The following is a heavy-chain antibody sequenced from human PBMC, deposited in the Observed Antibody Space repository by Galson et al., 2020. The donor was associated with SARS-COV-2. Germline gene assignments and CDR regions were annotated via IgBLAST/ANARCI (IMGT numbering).Heavy chain of an antibody. D-gene: IGHD3-10*01. Sequence: SETLSLTCTVSGGSISSYYWSWIRQPPGKGLEWIGYIYYSGSTNYNPSLKSRVTISVDTSKNQFSLKLSSVTAADTAVYYCAALSGSYGPHHYGMDVWGQGTTVTVSS. CDR3: AALSGSYGPHHYGMDV. V-gene: IGHV4-59*01. CDR2: IYYSGST. CDR1: GGSISSYY. J-gene: IGHJ6*02.